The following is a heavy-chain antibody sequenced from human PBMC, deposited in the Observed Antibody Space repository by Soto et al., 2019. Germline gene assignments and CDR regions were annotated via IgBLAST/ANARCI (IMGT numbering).Heavy chain of an antibody. CDR1: GGSISSNY. V-gene: IGHV4-59*01. J-gene: IGHJ4*02. Sequence: SETLSLTCTVSGGSISSNYWSWIRQPPGKGLEWIGYIYYSGSTNYNPSLESRVTISIDTSKNQFSLKVSSVTAADTAIYYCARLASYNSDYWGQGTLVTVSS. CDR2: IYYSGST. CDR3: ARLASYNSDY. D-gene: IGHD5-12*01.